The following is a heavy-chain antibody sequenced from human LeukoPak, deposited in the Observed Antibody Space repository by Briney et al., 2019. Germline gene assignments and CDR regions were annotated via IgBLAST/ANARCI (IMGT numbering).Heavy chain of an antibody. V-gene: IGHV1-18*01. CDR2: ISAYNGNT. D-gene: IGHD3-9*01. J-gene: IGHJ5*02. CDR1: GYTFTSYG. CDR3: ARGGDFDWLFEDPDRNWFDP. Sequence: GASVKVSCKASGYTFTSYGISWGRQAPGQGLEWMGWISAYNGNTNYAQKLQGRVTMTTDTSTSTAYMELRSLGSDDTAVYYCARGGDFDWLFEDPDRNWFDPWGQGTLVTVSS.